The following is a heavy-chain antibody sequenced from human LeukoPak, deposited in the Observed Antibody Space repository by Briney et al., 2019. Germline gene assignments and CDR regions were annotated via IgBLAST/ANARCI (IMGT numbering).Heavy chain of an antibody. V-gene: IGHV3-30*02. J-gene: IGHJ5*02. CDR1: GFTVSSNY. CDR3: AKDLVAMVRGVRGWFDP. Sequence: AGGSLRLSCAASGFTVSSNYMSWVRQAPGKGLEWVAFIRYDGSNKYYADSVKGRFTISRDNSKNTLYLQMNSLRAEDTAMYYCAKDLVAMVRGVRGWFDPWGQGTLVTVSS. CDR2: IRYDGSNK. D-gene: IGHD3-10*01.